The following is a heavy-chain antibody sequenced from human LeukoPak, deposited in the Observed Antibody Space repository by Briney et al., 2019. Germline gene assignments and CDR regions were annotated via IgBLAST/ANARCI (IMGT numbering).Heavy chain of an antibody. CDR2: IKQDGSEK. D-gene: IGHD1-26*01. V-gene: IGHV3-7*03. CDR1: GFTISRYL. J-gene: IGHJ4*02. Sequence: GGSLRLSCAASGFTISRYLMSWVRQAPGKGLEWVANIKQDGSEKYFVDSVKGRFTISRDNAKNSLYLQMNSLRAEDTAVYYCARGDSGSSYRLFYFDFWGQGTLVTVSS. CDR3: ARGDSGSSYRLFYFDF.